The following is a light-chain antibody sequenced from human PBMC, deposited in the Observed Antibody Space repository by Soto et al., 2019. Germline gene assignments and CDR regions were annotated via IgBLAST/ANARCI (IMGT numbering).Light chain of an antibody. J-gene: IGLJ1*01. V-gene: IGLV2-14*01. CDR3: SSYTTSSSYV. Sequence: QSVLTQPASVSGSPGQSITISCTGTSXDVGGYIYVSWYQQHPGKAPKLMIYDVTSRPSGVSYRFSGSKSGNTASLTISGLQAEDEADYYCSSYTTSSSYVLGTGTKVTVL. CDR1: SXDVGGYIY. CDR2: DVT.